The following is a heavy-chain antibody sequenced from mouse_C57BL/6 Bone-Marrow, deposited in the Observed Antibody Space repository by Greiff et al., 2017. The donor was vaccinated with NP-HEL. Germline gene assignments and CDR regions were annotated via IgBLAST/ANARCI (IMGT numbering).Heavy chain of an antibody. CDR2: INPSSGYT. CDR3: ASPPLITTGGSYAMDY. CDR1: GYTFTSYW. J-gene: IGHJ4*01. V-gene: IGHV1-7*01. Sequence: QVQLQQSGAELAKPGASVKLSCKASGYTFTSYWMHWVKQRPGQGLEWIGYINPSSGYTKYNQKFKDKATLTADKSSSTAYMQLSSLTYEDSAVYYCASPPLITTGGSYAMDYWGQGTSVTVSS. D-gene: IGHD1-1*01.